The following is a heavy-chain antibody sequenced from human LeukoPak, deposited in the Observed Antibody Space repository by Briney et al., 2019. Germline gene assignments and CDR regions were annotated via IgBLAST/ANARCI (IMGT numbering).Heavy chain of an antibody. V-gene: IGHV1-2*06. D-gene: IGHD6-13*01. J-gene: IGHJ5*02. CDR3: ARDLAGRGWFDP. Sequence: GASVKVSCKASGYTFTGYYMHWVRQAPGQGLEWMGRINPNSGGTNYAQKFQGRVTMTRDTSISTAYMELSRLRSDDTAVYYCARDLAGRGWFDPWGQGTLVTVSS. CDR1: GYTFTGYY. CDR2: INPNSGGT.